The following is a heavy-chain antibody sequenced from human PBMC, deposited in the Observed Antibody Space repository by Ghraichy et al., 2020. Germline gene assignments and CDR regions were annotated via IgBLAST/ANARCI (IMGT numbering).Heavy chain of an antibody. CDR3: ARDSRGGN. D-gene: IGHD3-16*01. CDR2: ISSDRGTI. CDR1: GFTFTSYS. V-gene: IGHV3-48*04. J-gene: IGHJ4*02. Sequence: GALRLSCAASGFTFTSYSMNWVRQAPGKGLEWVSYISSDRGTIYYADSVKGRFTISRDNAKNSLYLQMNSLRPEDMAVYYCARDSRGGNWGQGTLVTVPS.